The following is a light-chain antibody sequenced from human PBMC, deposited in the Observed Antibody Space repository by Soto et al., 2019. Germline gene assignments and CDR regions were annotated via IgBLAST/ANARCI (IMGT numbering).Light chain of an antibody. CDR2: DVT. CDR1: SSDVGSYNY. J-gene: IGLJ1*01. V-gene: IGLV2-14*03. CDR3: TSYTTSSTYV. Sequence: QSALAQPASVSGSPGQSITIFCTGTSSDVGSYNYVSWYQQHPARAPKLMIYDVTNRPSGVSNRFSGSKSGSTASLTISGLQAEDEADYFCTSYTTSSTYVFGTGTKLTVL.